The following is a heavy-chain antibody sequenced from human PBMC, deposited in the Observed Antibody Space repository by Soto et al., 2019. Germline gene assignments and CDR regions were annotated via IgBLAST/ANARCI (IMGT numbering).Heavy chain of an antibody. CDR3: AKDSMSGYD. Sequence: PGGSLRLSCAASGFTFSTYAMSWVRQAPGQGLEWVSSISGGGGYTYYADSVKGRSTISRANSKNTLYLQMNSLRAEDTAVYYCAKDSMSGYDWGQGTLVTVSS. CDR1: GFTFSTYA. CDR2: ISGGGGYT. D-gene: IGHD5-12*01. J-gene: IGHJ4*02. V-gene: IGHV3-23*01.